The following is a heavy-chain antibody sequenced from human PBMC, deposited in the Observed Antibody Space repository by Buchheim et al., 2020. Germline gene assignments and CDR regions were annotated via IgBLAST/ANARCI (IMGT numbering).Heavy chain of an antibody. CDR3: ARCSRFLEWLPDYYYYGMDV. Sequence: QVQLVQSGAEVKKPGASVKVSYKASGYTFTSYDINWVRQATGQGLEWMGWMNPNSGNTGYAQKFQGRVTMTRNTSISTAYMGLSSLRSEDTAVYYCARCSRFLEWLPDYYYYGMDVWGQGTT. CDR1: GYTFTSYD. J-gene: IGHJ6*02. CDR2: MNPNSGNT. D-gene: IGHD3-3*01. V-gene: IGHV1-8*01.